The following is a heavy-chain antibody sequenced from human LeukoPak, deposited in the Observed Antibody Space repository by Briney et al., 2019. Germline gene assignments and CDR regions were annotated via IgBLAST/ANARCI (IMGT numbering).Heavy chain of an antibody. CDR2: INPNSGGT. Sequence: GASVNVSCKASGYTFTGYYMHWVRQAPGQGLEWMGWINPNSGGTNYAQKFQGRVTMTRDTSISTAYMELSRLRSDDTAVYYCAREVGGYSGYESFFDYWGQGTLVTVSS. V-gene: IGHV1-2*02. D-gene: IGHD5-12*01. CDR1: GYTFTGYY. J-gene: IGHJ4*02. CDR3: AREVGGYSGYESFFDY.